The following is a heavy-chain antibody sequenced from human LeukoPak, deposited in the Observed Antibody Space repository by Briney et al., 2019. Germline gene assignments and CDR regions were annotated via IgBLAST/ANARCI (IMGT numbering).Heavy chain of an antibody. CDR1: GGTFSSYA. J-gene: IGHJ4*02. Sequence: SVKVSCKASGGTFSSYAISWVRQAPGQGLEWMGGIIPIFGTANYAQKFQGRVTITADKSTSTAYMELSSLRSEDTAVYYCARDLSGDVLTAPFDYWGQGTLATVSS. CDR3: ARDLSGDVLTAPFDY. D-gene: IGHD1-1*01. CDR2: IIPIFGTA. V-gene: IGHV1-69*06.